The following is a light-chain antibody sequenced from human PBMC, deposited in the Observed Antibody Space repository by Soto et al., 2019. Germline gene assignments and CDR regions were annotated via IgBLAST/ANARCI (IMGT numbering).Light chain of an antibody. J-gene: IGKJ1*01. Sequence: EIVLTQSPATLSFSPGERATLSCRASQSVSSYLAWYQQKPGQAPRLLIYDASHRATGIPARFSGSGSGADFTLTISSLEPEDFAVYYCQQRGNWPWTFGQGTKVDIK. CDR2: DAS. V-gene: IGKV3-11*01. CDR1: QSVSSY. CDR3: QQRGNWPWT.